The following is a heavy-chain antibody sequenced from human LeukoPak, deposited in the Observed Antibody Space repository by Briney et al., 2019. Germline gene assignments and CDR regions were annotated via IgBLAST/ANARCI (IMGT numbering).Heavy chain of an antibody. CDR3: AKDKGSYSSGWYATY. CDR2: ISGDGGST. CDR1: GFTFDDYA. Sequence: PGGSLRLSCAASGFTFDDYAMHWVRQAPGKGLEWVSLISGDGGSTYYADSVKGRFTISRDNSKNSLYLRMNSLRTEDTALYYCAKDKGSYSSGWYATYWDQGTLVTVSS. J-gene: IGHJ4*02. V-gene: IGHV3-43*02. D-gene: IGHD6-19*01.